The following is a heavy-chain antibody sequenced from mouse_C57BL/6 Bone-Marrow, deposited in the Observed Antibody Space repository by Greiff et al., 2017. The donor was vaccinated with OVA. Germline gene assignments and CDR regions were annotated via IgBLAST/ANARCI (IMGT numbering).Heavy chain of an antibody. V-gene: IGHV1-69*01. CDR3: ARWRGDGYYGLAY. CDR1: GYTFTSYW. J-gene: IGHJ3*01. CDR2: IDPSDSYT. D-gene: IGHD2-3*01. Sequence: QVQLQQPGAELVMPGASVKLSCKASGYTFTSYWMHWVKQRPGQGLEWIGEIDPSDSYTNYNQKFKGKSTLTVDKSSSTAYMQLSSLTSEDSAVYYCARWRGDGYYGLAYWGQGTLVTVSA.